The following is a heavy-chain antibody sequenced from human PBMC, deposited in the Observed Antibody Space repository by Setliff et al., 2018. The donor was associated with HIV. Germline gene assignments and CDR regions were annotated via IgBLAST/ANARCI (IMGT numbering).Heavy chain of an antibody. V-gene: IGHV1-3*01. CDR3: ARDPPGSGFHLDY. CDR1: GYTFSTNA. J-gene: IGHJ4*02. Sequence: GASVKVSCKAFGYTFSTNAIHWVRQAPGQRLEWMGYINAGDDNTRYSEKFQGRVTITRDTSANTAYMELSSLRSEDTAVYYCARDPPGSGFHLDYWGQGTPVTVSS. CDR2: INAGDDNT. D-gene: IGHD5-12*01.